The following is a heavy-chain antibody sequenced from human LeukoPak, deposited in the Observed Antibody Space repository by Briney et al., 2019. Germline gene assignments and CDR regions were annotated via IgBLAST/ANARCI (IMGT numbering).Heavy chain of an antibody. CDR2: INSDGSST. J-gene: IGHJ4*02. Sequence: GGSLRLSCAASGFTLTGYWMYWVRQAPGKGLVWVPYINSDGSSTNYADSVKGRFTISRDNAENTLYLQMNSLRAEDTAVYYCARDRTLDYWGQGTLVTVSS. CDR3: ARDRTLDY. V-gene: IGHV3-74*01. CDR1: GFTLTGYW.